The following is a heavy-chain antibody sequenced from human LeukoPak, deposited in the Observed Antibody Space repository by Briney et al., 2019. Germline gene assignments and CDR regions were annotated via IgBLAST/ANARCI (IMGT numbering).Heavy chain of an antibody. V-gene: IGHV3-23*01. Sequence: GGSLRLSCAASGVIISSYAMSWVRQAPGKGLEWVSAINGRGDNTYYADFVKGRFTISRDNSKSTVYLQMNSLRTEDTAVYYCAKDRVSPGFNWFDPWGQGTLVTVPS. J-gene: IGHJ5*02. CDR1: GVIISSYA. D-gene: IGHD2/OR15-2a*01. CDR2: INGRGDNT. CDR3: AKDRVSPGFNWFDP.